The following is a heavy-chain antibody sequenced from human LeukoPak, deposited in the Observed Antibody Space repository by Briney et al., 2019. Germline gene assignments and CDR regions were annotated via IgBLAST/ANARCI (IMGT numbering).Heavy chain of an antibody. CDR3: AGELLPLLNLGYCSSTSCYGNWFDP. D-gene: IGHD2-2*01. Sequence: GASVKVSCKASGYTFTVYYMHWVRQAPGQGLELMGWINPNSGGTNYAQKFQGRVTMTRGTSISTAYMELSRLRSDDTAVYYCAGELLPLLNLGYCSSTSCYGNWFDPWGQGTLVTVSS. CDR2: INPNSGGT. V-gene: IGHV1-2*02. J-gene: IGHJ5*02. CDR1: GYTFTVYY.